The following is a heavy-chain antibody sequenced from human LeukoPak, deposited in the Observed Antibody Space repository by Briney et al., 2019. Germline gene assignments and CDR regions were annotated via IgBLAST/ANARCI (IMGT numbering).Heavy chain of an antibody. J-gene: IGHJ3*02. CDR3: ARGGLDHAFDI. CDR2: INSDGSST. CDR1: GFTFSSYW. Sequence: GGSLRLSCAASGFTFSSYWMHWVRQAPGKGLVWVSRINSDGSSTSYADSVQGRFTISRDNAKNSLYLQINSLRAEDTAIYYCARGGLDHAFDIWGQGTMVTVSS. V-gene: IGHV3-74*01. D-gene: IGHD3-16*01.